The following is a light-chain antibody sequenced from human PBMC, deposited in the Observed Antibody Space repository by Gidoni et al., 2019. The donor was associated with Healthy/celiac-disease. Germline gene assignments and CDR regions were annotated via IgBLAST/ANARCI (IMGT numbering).Light chain of an antibody. J-gene: IGKJ3*01. Sequence: ISMTQSPDSPALSLGERATINCKSSQSVLYSSNNNNYLAWYQQKPGQPHKLLIYWASTRESGVPDRFSGSGSGTDFTLTISSLQAEDVAVYYCQQYYSTLFTFGPGTKVDSK. V-gene: IGKV4-1*01. CDR2: WAS. CDR3: QQYYSTLFT. CDR1: QSVLYSSNNNNY.